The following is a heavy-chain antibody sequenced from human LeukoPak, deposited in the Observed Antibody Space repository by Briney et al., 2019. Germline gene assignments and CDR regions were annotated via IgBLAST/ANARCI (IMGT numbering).Heavy chain of an antibody. D-gene: IGHD3-10*01. V-gene: IGHV3-74*01. CDR1: GFTFTTYG. J-gene: IGHJ4*02. Sequence: GGSLRLSCAASGFTFTTYGMHWVRQAPGKGLVWVSRIMSDGRSTYADSVKGRFTISRDTAKNTLYLQMNSLRAEDTAVYYCARHLNYYLDYWGQGTLVTVSS. CDR3: ARHLNYYLDY. CDR2: IMSDGRST.